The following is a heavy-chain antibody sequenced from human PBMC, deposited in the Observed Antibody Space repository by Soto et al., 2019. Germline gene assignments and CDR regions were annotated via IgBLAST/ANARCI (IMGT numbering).Heavy chain of an antibody. CDR1: VFTFSSYA. CDR2: ISGSGGST. J-gene: IGHJ4*02. CDR3: ALAAAGVIVVVPTAIRGAFDY. Sequence: GSLRLACAASVFTFSSYAMSWVRQGPGKGLEWVSAISGSGGSTYYADSVKGRFTISRDDSKNTLYLQMNSLRAEDTAVYYCALAAAGVIVVVPTAIRGAFDYWGQGTLVTVS. D-gene: IGHD2-2*02. V-gene: IGHV3-23*01.